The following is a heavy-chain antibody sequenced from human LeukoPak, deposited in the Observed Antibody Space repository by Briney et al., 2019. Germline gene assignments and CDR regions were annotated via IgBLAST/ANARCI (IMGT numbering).Heavy chain of an antibody. J-gene: IGHJ4*02. CDR1: GFSFDDFG. CDR2: ISLSSRNI. CDR3: VKDRSSTPPYYFDY. Sequence: PTGGSLRLFCAASGFSFDDFGMHWVRQAAGKGRGWVSGISLSSRNIGYADSVEGRFTISRDNTKYSLFLQMNSLRVEDMAFYFCVKDRSSTPPYYFDYWGQGTLVTVSP. V-gene: IGHV3-9*03. D-gene: IGHD2-2*01.